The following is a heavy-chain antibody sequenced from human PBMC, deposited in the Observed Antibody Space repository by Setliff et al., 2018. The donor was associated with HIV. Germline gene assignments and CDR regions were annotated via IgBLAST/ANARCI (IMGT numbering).Heavy chain of an antibody. CDR3: ARVSRLHPFDP. V-gene: IGHV4-39*07. CDR1: GGSISSNNYY. J-gene: IGHJ5*02. Sequence: SETLSLTCTVSGGSISSNNYYWGWIRQPPGKGLEWIASIYYSGSTYYNPSLEGRITMSVDRSKNQFSLRLTSVTAADTAMYYCARVSRLHPFDPWGQGTLVTAPQ. CDR2: IYYSGST. D-gene: IGHD2-15*01.